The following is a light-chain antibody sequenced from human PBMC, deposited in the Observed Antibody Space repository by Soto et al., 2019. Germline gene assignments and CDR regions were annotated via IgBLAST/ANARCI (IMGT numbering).Light chain of an antibody. CDR3: SSYSTSSALV. CDR2: DVS. V-gene: IGLV2-14*03. Sequence: QSVLTQPASVSGSPGQSITISCAGTSADIGAFNYVSWYQHHPGKAPKLLIYDVSDRPSGVSTRFSASKSANTASLTISGXXXXXXXDYYCSSYSTSSALVFGGGTKLTVL. CDR1: SADIGAFNY. J-gene: IGLJ2*01.